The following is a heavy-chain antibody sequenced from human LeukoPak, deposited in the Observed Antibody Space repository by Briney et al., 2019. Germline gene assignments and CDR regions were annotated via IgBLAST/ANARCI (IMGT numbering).Heavy chain of an antibody. CDR2: MNPNSGNT. J-gene: IGHJ4*02. Sequence: ASVKVSCKASGYTFTSYDINWVRQATGQGLEWMGWMNPNSGNTGYAQKFQGRVTMTRNTSISTAYMELSSLRSEDTAVYYCARARRNIAAAGYYFDYWGQGTLVTVSS. CDR3: ARARRNIAAAGYYFDY. CDR1: GYTFTSYD. D-gene: IGHD6-13*01. V-gene: IGHV1-8*01.